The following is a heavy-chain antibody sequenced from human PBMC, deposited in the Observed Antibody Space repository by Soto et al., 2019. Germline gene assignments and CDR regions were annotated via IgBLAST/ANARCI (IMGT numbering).Heavy chain of an antibody. J-gene: IGHJ4*02. D-gene: IGHD2-15*01. Sequence: GGSLRLSCAASGFTFSSYGMHWVRQAPGKGLKWVAVIWYDGSNKYYADSVKGRFTISRDNSKNTLYLQMNSLRAEDTAVYYCARDPSICSGGSCYSSDYWGQGTLVTVSS. V-gene: IGHV3-33*01. CDR2: IWYDGSNK. CDR3: ARDPSICSGGSCYSSDY. CDR1: GFTFSSYG.